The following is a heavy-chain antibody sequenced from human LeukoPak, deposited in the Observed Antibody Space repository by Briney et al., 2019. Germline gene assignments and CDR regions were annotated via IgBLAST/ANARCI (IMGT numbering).Heavy chain of an antibody. V-gene: IGHV1-69*13. CDR3: ARDPSRYQPNIWWFDP. CDR1: GGTFSSYA. CDR2: IIPIFGTA. J-gene: IGHJ5*02. D-gene: IGHD2-2*01. Sequence: SVKVSCKASGGTFSSYAISWVRQAPGQGLEWMGGIIPIFGTANYAQKFQGRVTITADESTSTAYMELSSLRSEDTAAYYCARDPSRYQPNIWWFDPWGQGTLVTVSS.